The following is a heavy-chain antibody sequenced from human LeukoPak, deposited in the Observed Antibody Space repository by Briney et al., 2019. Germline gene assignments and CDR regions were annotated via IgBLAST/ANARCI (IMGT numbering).Heavy chain of an antibody. V-gene: IGHV3-11*04. CDR3: ARTPQLTGIYAFDI. CDR2: ISSGGSTI. D-gene: IGHD7-27*01. CDR1: GFTFSDYY. Sequence: GGSLRLSCTASGFTFSDYYMSWIRQAPGKGLEWVSYISSGGSTIYYADSVKGRFTISRDNAKNSLYLLMNSLRAEDTAVYYCARTPQLTGIYAFDIWGQGTMVTVSS. J-gene: IGHJ3*02.